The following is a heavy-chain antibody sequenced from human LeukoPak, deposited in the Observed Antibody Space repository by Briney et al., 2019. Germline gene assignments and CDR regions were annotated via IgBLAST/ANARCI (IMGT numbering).Heavy chain of an antibody. CDR2: IKRDGSEK. CDR3: ARVYTGNRWHFDY. V-gene: IGHV3-7*03. CDR1: GFTFSTYC. D-gene: IGHD2-2*02. Sequence: GGSLRLSCAASGFTFSTYCMSWVRQAPGKGLECVANIKRDGSEKYYVDFVKGRFTIFRDDAKSSLYLQMNSLRAEDTAVYFCARVYTGNRWHFDYWGQGTLVTVSS. J-gene: IGHJ4*02.